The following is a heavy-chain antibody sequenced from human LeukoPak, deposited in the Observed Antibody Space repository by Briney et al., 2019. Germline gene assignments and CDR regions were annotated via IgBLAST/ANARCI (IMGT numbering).Heavy chain of an antibody. CDR1: GGSISSYY. J-gene: IGHJ4*02. CDR2: IYYSGST. V-gene: IGHV4-59*01. CDR3: ARGFGVALLFDY. D-gene: IGHD3-3*01. Sequence: SETLSLTCTVSGGSISSYYWSWIRQPPGKGLEWIGYIYYSGSTNYNPSLKSRVTISVDTSKNQFSLKLSSVTAAATAVYYCARGFGVALLFDYWGQGTLVTVSS.